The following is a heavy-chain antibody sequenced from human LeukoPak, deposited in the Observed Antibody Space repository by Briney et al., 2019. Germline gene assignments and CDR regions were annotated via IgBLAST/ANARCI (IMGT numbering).Heavy chain of an antibody. CDR3: AKALEVVGPSYYYYGMDV. D-gene: IGHD2-15*01. V-gene: IGHV3-23*01. Sequence: PGASLRLSCAASGFTFSSYAMSWVRQAPGKGLERVSAISGSGGSTYYADSVKGRFTISRDNSKNTLYLQMNSLRAEDTAVYYCAKALEVVGPSYYYYGMDVWGQGTTVTVSS. J-gene: IGHJ6*02. CDR1: GFTFSSYA. CDR2: ISGSGGST.